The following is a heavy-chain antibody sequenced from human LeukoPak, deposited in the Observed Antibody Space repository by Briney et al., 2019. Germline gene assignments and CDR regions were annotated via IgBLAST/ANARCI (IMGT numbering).Heavy chain of an antibody. Sequence: PSETLSLTCTVSGGSISSYYWSWIRQPPGKGLEWIGYIYYSGSTNYNPSLKSRVTISVDTSKNQFSLRLSSVTAADTAVYYCARVGPSITVFGVVARYMDVWGKGTTVTVSS. J-gene: IGHJ6*03. CDR3: ARVGPSITVFGVVARYMDV. CDR1: GGSISSYY. V-gene: IGHV4-59*01. CDR2: IYYSGST. D-gene: IGHD3-3*01.